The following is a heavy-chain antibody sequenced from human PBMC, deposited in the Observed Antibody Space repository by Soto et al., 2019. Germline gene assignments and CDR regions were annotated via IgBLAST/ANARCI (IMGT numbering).Heavy chain of an antibody. Sequence: EVQLLESGGGLVQPGGSLRLSCAASGFTFSSFAMTWVRQAPGKGLEWVSSLTGGGDSTYYADSVKGRFTISRDNSKNTLYLQMNRLRADDTALYYCAKGTAVTTGDMAYWGQGTLVTVSS. D-gene: IGHD4-17*01. CDR3: AKGTAVTTGDMAY. V-gene: IGHV3-23*01. CDR1: GFTFSSFA. J-gene: IGHJ4*02. CDR2: LTGGGDST.